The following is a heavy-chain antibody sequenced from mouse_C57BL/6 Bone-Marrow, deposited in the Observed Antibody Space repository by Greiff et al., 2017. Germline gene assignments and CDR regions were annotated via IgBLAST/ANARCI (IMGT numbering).Heavy chain of an antibody. V-gene: IGHV8-8*01. J-gene: IGHJ2*01. D-gene: IGHD1-1*01. Sequence: QVQLKESGPGILQPSQTLSLTCSSSGSSLSTFGMGVGWIRQPPGKGLEWLAHIWWVDDKYYNPALKSRLTISKDTSKNQVFLMLDNVDTADTVTCYCARPVITAVVATRRSYYFDDWGQGTTLTVSS. CDR1: GSSLSTFGMG. CDR3: ARPVITAVVATRRSYYFDD. CDR2: IWWVDDK.